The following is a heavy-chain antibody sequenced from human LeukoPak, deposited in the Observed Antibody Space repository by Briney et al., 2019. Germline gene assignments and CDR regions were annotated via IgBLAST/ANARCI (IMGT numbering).Heavy chain of an antibody. V-gene: IGHV4-61*02. Sequence: SQTLSLTCTVSGGSISSGSYYWSWIRQPAGKGLEWIGRIYTSGSTNYNPSLKSRVTISVDTSKNQFSLKLSSVTAADTAVYYCATSQKYSNSWYGYFDLWGRGTLVTVSS. D-gene: IGHD6-13*01. CDR1: GGSISSGSYY. J-gene: IGHJ2*01. CDR3: ATSQKYSNSWYGYFDL. CDR2: IYTSGST.